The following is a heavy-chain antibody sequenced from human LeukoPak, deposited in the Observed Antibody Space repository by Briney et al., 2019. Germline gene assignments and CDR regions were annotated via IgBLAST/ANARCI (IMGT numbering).Heavy chain of an antibody. CDR3: ARSGPLGSYYYGMDV. V-gene: IGHV3-11*01. Sequence: GGSLRLSCAASGFTFSDYYMSWIRQAQGKGLEWVSYISSSGSTIYYADSVKGRFTISRDNAKNSLYLQMNSLRAEDTAVYYCARSGPLGSYYYGMDVWGQGTTVTVSS. J-gene: IGHJ6*02. CDR1: GFTFSDYY. CDR2: ISSSGSTI. D-gene: IGHD1-26*01.